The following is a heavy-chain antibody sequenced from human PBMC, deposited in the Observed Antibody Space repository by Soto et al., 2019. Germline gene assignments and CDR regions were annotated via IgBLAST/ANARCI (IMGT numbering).Heavy chain of an antibody. Sequence: SETLSLTCTVSGGSISSYYWSWIRQPPGKGLEWIGYIYYSGSTNYNPSLKSRVTISVDTSKNQFSLKLSSVTAADTAVYYCARGPALSGEVTTPFDYWGQGTLVTVSS. CDR1: GGSISSYY. CDR2: IYYSGST. J-gene: IGHJ4*02. D-gene: IGHD4-17*01. V-gene: IGHV4-59*12. CDR3: ARGPALSGEVTTPFDY.